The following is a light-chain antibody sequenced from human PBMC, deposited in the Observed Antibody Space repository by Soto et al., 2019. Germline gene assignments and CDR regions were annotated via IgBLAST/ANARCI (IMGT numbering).Light chain of an antibody. V-gene: IGLV2-23*01. CDR2: EGS. Sequence: QSALTQPASVSGSPGQSITISCTGTSSDVGSYNLVSWYQQHPGKAPKLMIYEGSKRPSGVSNRFSGSKSGNTASLTISGLQAEDEAHYYCCSYAGSVVFGGGTKLTVL. CDR3: CSYAGSVV. J-gene: IGLJ2*01. CDR1: SSDVGSYNL.